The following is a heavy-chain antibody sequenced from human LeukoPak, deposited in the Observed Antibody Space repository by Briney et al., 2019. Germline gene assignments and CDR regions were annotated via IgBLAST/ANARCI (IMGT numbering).Heavy chain of an antibody. CDR3: AELGITMIGGV. D-gene: IGHD3-10*02. Sequence: GGSLRLSCAASGFTFDDYAMHWVRQAPGKGLEWVSGISWNSGSIGYADSVKGRFTISRDNSKNTLYLQMNSLRAEDTAVYYCAELGITMIGGVWGKGTTVTISS. CDR1: GFTFDDYA. CDR2: ISWNSGSI. V-gene: IGHV3-9*01. J-gene: IGHJ6*04.